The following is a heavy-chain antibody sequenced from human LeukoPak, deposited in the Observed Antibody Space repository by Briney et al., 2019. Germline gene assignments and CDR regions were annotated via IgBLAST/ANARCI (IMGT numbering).Heavy chain of an antibody. V-gene: IGHV3-66*01. CDR1: GFTFSSNY. Sequence: GGSLRLSCAASGFTFSSNYMSWVRQAPGKGLEWVSVIYSGGSTYYADSVKGRFTISRDNSKNTLYLQMNSLRAEDTAVYYCARDLVGGPGLYYFDYWGQGTLVTVSS. CDR3: ARDLVGGPGLYYFDY. D-gene: IGHD1-26*01. J-gene: IGHJ4*02. CDR2: IYSGGST.